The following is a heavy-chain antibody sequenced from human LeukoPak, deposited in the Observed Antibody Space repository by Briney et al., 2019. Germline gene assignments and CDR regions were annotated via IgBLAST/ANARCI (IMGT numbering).Heavy chain of an antibody. V-gene: IGHV3-30*04. Sequence: PGRSLRLSCAASGFTFSSYAMYWVRQAPGKGLEWVAVISYDGSDKFYADSVKGRFTISRDSSKNTLYLQMNSLRPEDTAVYYCARHIYDYVWGSYRPTGSQAFDIWGQGTMVTVSS. CDR1: GFTFSSYA. D-gene: IGHD3-16*02. J-gene: IGHJ3*02. CDR2: ISYDGSDK. CDR3: ARHIYDYVWGSYRPTGSQAFDI.